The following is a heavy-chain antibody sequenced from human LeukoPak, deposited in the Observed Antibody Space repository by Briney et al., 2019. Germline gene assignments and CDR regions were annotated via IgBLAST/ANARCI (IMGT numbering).Heavy chain of an antibody. D-gene: IGHD1-26*01. J-gene: IGHJ4*02. Sequence: ASVRLSCKAYGYTFTSYGISWLRQAPGQGLEWMGWISVYDGHTKYAQKVQGRVTMTTDTSTNTVYMALRSLRSEDTAVYYCARSPLAGATRVDFWGQGTLVTVSS. V-gene: IGHV1-18*01. CDR1: GYTFTSYG. CDR3: ARSPLAGATRVDF. CDR2: ISVYDGHT.